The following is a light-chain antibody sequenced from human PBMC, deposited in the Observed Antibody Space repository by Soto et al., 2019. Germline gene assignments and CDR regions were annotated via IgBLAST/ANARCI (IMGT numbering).Light chain of an antibody. J-gene: IGLJ1*01. V-gene: IGLV1-40*03. CDR2: SNN. Sequence: QSALTQPPSVSGAPGQRVTISCTGTSSNVGAGYDVHWYQHLPGTAPKPLIYSNNNRPSGVPDRFSASKSGASASLAITRLQAEDEADYYCQSYDNSLTGYVFGTGTKVTVL. CDR3: QSYDNSLTGYV. CDR1: SSNVGAGYD.